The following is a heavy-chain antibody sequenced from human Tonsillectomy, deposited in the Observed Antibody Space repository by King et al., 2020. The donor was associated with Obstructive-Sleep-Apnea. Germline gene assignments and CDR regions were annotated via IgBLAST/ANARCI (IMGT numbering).Heavy chain of an antibody. CDR3: AREDIVVVPAARYNWFDP. D-gene: IGHD2-2*01. CDR2: ISAYNGNT. J-gene: IGHJ5*02. V-gene: IGHV1-18*04. Sequence: QLVQSGAEVKKPGASVKVSCKASGYTFTSYGISWVRQAPGQGLEWMGWISAYNGNTNYAQKSQGRVNMTTETSPSTAYMELRSLRSDDTAVYYCAREDIVVVPAARYNWFDPWGQGTLVTVSS. CDR1: GYTFTSYG.